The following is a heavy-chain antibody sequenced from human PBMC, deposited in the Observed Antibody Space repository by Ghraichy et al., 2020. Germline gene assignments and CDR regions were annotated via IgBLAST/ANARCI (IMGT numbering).Heavy chain of an antibody. CDR2: IFQSGNT. CDR3: ATGSSHSTNFDYYGMDV. Sequence: SETLSLTCTVSGGSFSNYYWSWIRQSPGKGLEWIGYIFQSGNTNYNPSLQSRVAISLDTSKTQFSLTLNSVTAADAAVYYCATGSSHSTNFDYYGMDVWGQGTTVTVSS. CDR1: GGSFSNYY. D-gene: IGHD6-6*01. V-gene: IGHV4-59*01. J-gene: IGHJ6*02.